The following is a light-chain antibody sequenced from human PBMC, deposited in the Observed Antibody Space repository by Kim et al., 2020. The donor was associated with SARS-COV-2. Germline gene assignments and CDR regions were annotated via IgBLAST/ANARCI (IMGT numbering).Light chain of an antibody. Sequence: IVLTQSPATLSLSPGERATLSCRASQSISNSLAWYQQKPGQAPRLLIYGASNRATGIPARFSGSGSGTDFTLTISSLEPEDFAVYYCQQSSKWPLTFGGGTKLEI. CDR2: GAS. CDR1: QSISNS. V-gene: IGKV3-11*01. CDR3: QQSSKWPLT. J-gene: IGKJ4*01.